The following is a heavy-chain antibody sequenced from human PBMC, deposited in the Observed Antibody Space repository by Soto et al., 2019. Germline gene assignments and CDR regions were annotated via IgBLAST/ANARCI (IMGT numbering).Heavy chain of an antibody. V-gene: IGHV1-69*13. D-gene: IGHD3-3*01. J-gene: IGHJ6*02. CDR2: IIPIFGTA. Sequence: SVKVSCRASGGTFSSYAISWVRQAPGQGLEWMGGIIPIFGTANYAQKFQGRVTITADESTSTAYMELSSLRSEDTAVYYCARSITIFGVVRVLPYYYGMDVWGQGTTVTVSS. CDR1: GGTFSSYA. CDR3: ARSITIFGVVRVLPYYYGMDV.